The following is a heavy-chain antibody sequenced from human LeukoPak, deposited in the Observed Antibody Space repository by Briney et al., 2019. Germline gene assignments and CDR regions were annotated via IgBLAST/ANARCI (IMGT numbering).Heavy chain of an antibody. D-gene: IGHD1-7*01. CDR1: GFTFSDHY. J-gene: IGHJ4*02. V-gene: IGHV3-72*01. CDR3: ATGLTGTIDY. Sequence: GGSLRLSCAASGFTFSDHYMDCVRQAPGKGLEWVGSTRNKVNSYTIEYAASVKGRFTISRDDSKNLLYLQMNSLKTEDTAVYYCATGLTGTIDYWGQGTLVTVSS. CDR2: TRNKVNSYTI.